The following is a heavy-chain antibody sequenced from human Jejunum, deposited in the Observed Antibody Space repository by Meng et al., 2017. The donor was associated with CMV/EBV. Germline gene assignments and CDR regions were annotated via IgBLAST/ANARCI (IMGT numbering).Heavy chain of an antibody. CDR3: ARANNHAMDV. J-gene: IGHJ6*02. CDR1: GFSVSSYW. Sequence: CAASGFSVSSYWMHWVRQAPGKGLVWVSRINSDGRSTTYADPVKGRFTFSRDNAKNTLYLQMNSLRAEDTAVYYCARANNHAMDVWGQGTTVTVSS. D-gene: IGHD1/OR15-1a*01. CDR2: INSDGRST. V-gene: IGHV3-74*01.